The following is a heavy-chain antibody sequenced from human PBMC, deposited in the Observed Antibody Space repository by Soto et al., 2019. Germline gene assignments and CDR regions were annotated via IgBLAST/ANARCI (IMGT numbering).Heavy chain of an antibody. V-gene: IGHV3-11*05. D-gene: IGHD5-12*01. CDR1: GFTFSDYY. J-gene: IGHJ4*02. Sequence: QVQLVESGGGLVKPGGSLRLSCAASGFTFSDYYMSWIRQAPGKGLEWVSYISSSISYTNYADSVKGRFTTSRDNAKNSLYLQMNSLRAEDTAVYYCARDHHRYSGYDYVDYWGQGTLVTVSS. CDR3: ARDHHRYSGYDYVDY. CDR2: ISSSISYT.